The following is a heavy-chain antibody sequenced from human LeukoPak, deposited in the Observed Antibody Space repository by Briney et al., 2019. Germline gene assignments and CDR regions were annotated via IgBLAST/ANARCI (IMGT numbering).Heavy chain of an antibody. CDR2: IIPIFGTA. J-gene: IGHJ6*03. D-gene: IGHD3-16*01. CDR1: GGTFSSYA. Sequence: SVKVSCKASGGTFSSYAISWVRQAPGQGLEWMGGIIPIFGTANYAQKFQGRVTITTDESTSTAYMELSSLRSEDTAVYYCARGVGFNYYYYYMDVWGKGTTVTVSS. CDR3: ARGVGFNYYYYYMDV. V-gene: IGHV1-69*05.